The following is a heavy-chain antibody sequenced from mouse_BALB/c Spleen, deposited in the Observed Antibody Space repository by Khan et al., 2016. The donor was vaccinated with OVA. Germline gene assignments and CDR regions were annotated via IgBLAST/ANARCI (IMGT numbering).Heavy chain of an antibody. J-gene: IGHJ3*01. V-gene: IGHV1S81*02. Sequence: QVQLQQSGAELVKPGASVKLSCKASGYAFTNYQMYWVKQRPGQGLEWIGEINPSNGGTNFNEKFKNKATLSVDKSSSTAYMQLSSLTSDDSALYYWARGGDGGFAYWGQGTLVTVSA. CDR3: ARGGDGGFAY. CDR1: GYAFTNYQ. CDR2: INPSNGGT.